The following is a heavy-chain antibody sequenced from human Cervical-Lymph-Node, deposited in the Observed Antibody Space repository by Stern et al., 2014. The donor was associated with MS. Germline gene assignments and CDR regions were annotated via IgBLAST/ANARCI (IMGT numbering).Heavy chain of an antibody. Sequence: EVQLVEPGAELIRPGESLKISCKGSGYKFSIYWIAWVRQMPGQGLEWMGILYPGDSEPRYSPSVQAQVTMSADKSTSTAYLQWSSLNASDTAMYFCARQTTAWASDVWGQGTLVTVSS. CDR2: LYPGDSEP. V-gene: IGHV5-51*01. J-gene: IGHJ4*02. CDR1: GYKFSIYW. CDR3: ARQTTAWASDV. D-gene: IGHD1-14*01.